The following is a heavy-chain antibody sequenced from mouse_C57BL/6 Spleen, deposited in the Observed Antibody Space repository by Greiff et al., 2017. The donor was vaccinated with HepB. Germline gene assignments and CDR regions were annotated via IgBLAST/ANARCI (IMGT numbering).Heavy chain of an antibody. J-gene: IGHJ4*01. V-gene: IGHV1-64*01. CDR3: ARITTGVANLDY. CDR2: IHPNSGST. D-gene: IGHD1-1*01. CDR1: GYTFTSYW. Sequence: QVQLQQPGAELVKPGASVKLSCKASGYTFTSYWMHWVKQRPGQGLEWIGMIHPNSGSTNYNEKFKSKATLTVDKSSSTAYMQLSSLTSEDSAVYYCARITTGVANLDYWGQGTSVTVSS.